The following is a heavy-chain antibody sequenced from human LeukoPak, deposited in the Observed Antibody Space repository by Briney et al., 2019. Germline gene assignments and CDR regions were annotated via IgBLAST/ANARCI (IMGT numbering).Heavy chain of an antibody. CDR2: IWYDGSNK. Sequence: GGSLRLSCAASGFTFSSYGMHWVRQAPGKGLEWVAVIWYDGSNKYYADSVKGRFTISRDNSKNTLYLQTNSLRAEDTAVYYCARAPEGYSYGYYYGMDVWGKGTTVTVSS. D-gene: IGHD5-18*01. J-gene: IGHJ6*04. V-gene: IGHV3-33*01. CDR3: ARAPEGYSYGYYYGMDV. CDR1: GFTFSSYG.